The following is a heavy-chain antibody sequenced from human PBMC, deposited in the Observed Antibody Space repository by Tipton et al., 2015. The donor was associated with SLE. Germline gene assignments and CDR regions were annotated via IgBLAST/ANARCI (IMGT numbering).Heavy chain of an antibody. CDR2: IYCSGST. D-gene: IGHD1-26*01. V-gene: IGHV4-59*01. CDR3: AGGMPSGSYNY. J-gene: IGHJ4*02. Sequence: GLVKPSETLSLTCPVSGGSISSYYWSWIRQPPGKGLEWIGYIYCSGSTNYNPSLKSRVTISVDTSKNQFSLKLSSVTAADTAVYYCAGGMPSGSYNYWGQGTLVTVSS. CDR1: GGSISSYY.